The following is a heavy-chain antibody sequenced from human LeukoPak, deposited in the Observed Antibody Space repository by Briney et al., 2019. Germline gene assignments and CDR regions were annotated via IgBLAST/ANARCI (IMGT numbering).Heavy chain of an antibody. CDR3: AKESVGTFDY. V-gene: IGHV3-30*18. D-gene: IGHD7-27*01. CDR1: GFSFSSYG. J-gene: IGHJ4*02. Sequence: GGSLRLSCAASGFSFSSYGMHWVRQAPGKGLEWVAVISYDGRNKYYADSVKGRFTISRDNSKNTLYLQMDSLRAEDTAVYYCAKESVGTFDYWGQGTLVTVSS. CDR2: ISYDGRNK.